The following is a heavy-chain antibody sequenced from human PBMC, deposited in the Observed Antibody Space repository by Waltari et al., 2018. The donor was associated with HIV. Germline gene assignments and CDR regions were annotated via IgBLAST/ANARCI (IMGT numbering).Heavy chain of an antibody. J-gene: IGHJ2*01. CDR1: GFTFSSYS. V-gene: IGHV3-48*01. CDR3: ARPAPTYYASSGYYSYFDL. D-gene: IGHD3-22*01. Sequence: EVQLVESGGGLVQPGGSLRLSCAASGFTFSSYSMNWVRQAPGKGLEVVSYISSSSSAIYYADSVKGRFTISRDNAKNSLYLQMNSLRAEDTAVYYCARPAPTYYASSGYYSYFDLWGRGTLVTVSS. CDR2: ISSSSSAI.